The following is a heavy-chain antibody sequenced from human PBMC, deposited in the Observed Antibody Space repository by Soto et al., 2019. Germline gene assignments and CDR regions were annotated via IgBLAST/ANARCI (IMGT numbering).Heavy chain of an antibody. CDR2: IPYDGSNE. V-gene: IGHV3-30*18. Sequence: PGGSLRLSCAASGFTFSTYAMHWVRQSPGKGLEWVAVIPYDGSNEYYADSVKGRFTISRDNSKNTLNLQMNSLRAEDTAVYYCAEWPSSSAPYYYYYGLDLWGQGTTVTVSS. CDR3: AEWPSSSAPYYYYYGLDL. J-gene: IGHJ6*02. CDR1: GFTFSTYA.